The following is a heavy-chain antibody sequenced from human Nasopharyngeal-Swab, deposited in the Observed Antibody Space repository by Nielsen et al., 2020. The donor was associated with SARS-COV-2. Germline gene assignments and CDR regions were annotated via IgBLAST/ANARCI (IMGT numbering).Heavy chain of an antibody. J-gene: IGHJ5*02. CDR3: AHSADYDILTGP. D-gene: IGHD3-9*01. V-gene: IGHV2-5*02. Sequence: WIRQAPGKALEWLALIYWDDDRRYSPSLKSRLTITKDTSKNRVVLTMTNMDPVDTATYYCAHSADYDILTGPWGQGTLVTVSS. CDR2: IYWDDDR.